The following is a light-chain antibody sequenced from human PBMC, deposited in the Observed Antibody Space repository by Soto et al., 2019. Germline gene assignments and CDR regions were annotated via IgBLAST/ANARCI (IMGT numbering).Light chain of an antibody. V-gene: IGLV2-8*01. CDR3: SSYAGSSILYV. CDR1: SSDVGGYNY. J-gene: IGLJ1*01. CDR2: GVN. Sequence: QSALTQPPSASGSPGQSVTISCTGTSSDVGGYNYVSWYQQHPGKAPQLVIYGVNKRASGVPDRFSGSKSGNTASLTVSGLQAEEEAEYYCSSYAGSSILYVFGTGSKVTVL.